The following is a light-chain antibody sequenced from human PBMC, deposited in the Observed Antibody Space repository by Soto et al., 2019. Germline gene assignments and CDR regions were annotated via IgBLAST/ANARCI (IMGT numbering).Light chain of an antibody. CDR2: RAS. Sequence: DIVMTQSPATLSVSPGQRATLSCRASQSISSILAWYQQKPGQAPKLLIFRASTRAAGIPGRFSGSGSGTESALTISSLQSGDAAVYYCQQYNHWPPVFSFGPGTNVDIK. J-gene: IGKJ3*01. CDR1: QSISSI. V-gene: IGKV3-15*01. CDR3: QQYNHWPPVFS.